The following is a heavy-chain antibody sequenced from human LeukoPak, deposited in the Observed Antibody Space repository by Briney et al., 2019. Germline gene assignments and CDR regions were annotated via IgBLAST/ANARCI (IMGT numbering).Heavy chain of an antibody. D-gene: IGHD4-17*01. CDR2: ITGSGGSI. CDR3: AHPSTPDYGGLDY. CDR1: GLTVNSNY. J-gene: IGHJ4*02. V-gene: IGHV3-23*01. Sequence: GGSLRLSCAPSGLTVNSNYTSWVPPAPGRRLECVSAITGSGGSIYYADSVRGRFTISRDNSKNTLYLQMSSLRAEDTAIYYCAHPSTPDYGGLDYWGQGTLVTVSS.